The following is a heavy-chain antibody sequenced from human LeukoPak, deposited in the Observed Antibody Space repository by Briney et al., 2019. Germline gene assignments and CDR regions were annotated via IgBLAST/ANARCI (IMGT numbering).Heavy chain of an antibody. CDR2: IYYSGST. D-gene: IGHD6-13*01. CDR3: ARVVEQLFDY. CDR1: GGSISSHS. Sequence: SETLSLTCTVSGGSISSHSWSWIQQPPGKGLEWIGYIYYSGSTNYNPSLKSRVTISVDTSKNQFSLKLSSVTAADTAVYYCARVVEQLFDYWGQGTLVTVSS. J-gene: IGHJ4*02. V-gene: IGHV4-59*11.